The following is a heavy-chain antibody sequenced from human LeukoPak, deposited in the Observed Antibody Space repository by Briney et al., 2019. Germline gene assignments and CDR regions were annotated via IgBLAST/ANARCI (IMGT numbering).Heavy chain of an antibody. J-gene: IGHJ5*01. Sequence: ASVKVSCKASGGSFSNFGISWVRQAPGQGLEWMGGILPVSNTANNAQKFQGRVTMTRDMSTSTVYMDLSSLRSEDTAVYYCARGGYSSPRGWFDSWGQGTLVTVSS. CDR3: ARGGYSSPRGWFDS. D-gene: IGHD6-13*01. CDR1: GGSFSNFG. CDR2: ILPVSNTA. V-gene: IGHV1-69*05.